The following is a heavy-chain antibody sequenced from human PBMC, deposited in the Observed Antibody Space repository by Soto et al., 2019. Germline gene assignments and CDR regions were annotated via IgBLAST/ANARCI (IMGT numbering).Heavy chain of an antibody. Sequence: SETLSLTCTVSGGSISSSSYCWGWIRQPPGKGLEWIGYIYYSGSTNYNPSLKSRVTISVDTSKNQFSLKLSSVTAADTAVYYCARGRGELLGWGQGTLVTVSS. CDR2: IYYSGST. CDR3: ARGRGELLG. D-gene: IGHD1-26*01. J-gene: IGHJ4*02. V-gene: IGHV4-61*05. CDR1: GGSISSSSYC.